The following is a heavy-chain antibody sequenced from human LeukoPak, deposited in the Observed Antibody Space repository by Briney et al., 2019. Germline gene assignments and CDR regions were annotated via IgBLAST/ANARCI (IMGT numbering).Heavy chain of an antibody. J-gene: IGHJ3*01. CDR3: ARRFSSRSDGNGYYYGHDAFDV. V-gene: IGHV4-59*08. CDR1: GDSISSSY. D-gene: IGHD3-22*01. Sequence: SETLSLTCSVSGDSISSSYWSWIRQPPGKGLEWIGNIYNSANTNYNPSHQSRVTMSVDTSKSQFSLQLTSVSAADTAVYYCARRFSSRSDGNGYYYGHDAFDVWGQGTLVTVSS. CDR2: IYNSANT.